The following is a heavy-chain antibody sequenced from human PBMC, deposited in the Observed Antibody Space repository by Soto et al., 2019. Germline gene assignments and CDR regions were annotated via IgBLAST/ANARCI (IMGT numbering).Heavy chain of an antibody. D-gene: IGHD3-22*01. Sequence: EVQLLESGGGLVQPGGSLRLSCAASGFTFSSYAMSWVRQAPGKGLEWVSAISGSGGSTYYADSVKGRFTIASDNSKNTRHLQMNSLSGEDTAVCYCAKEDSSGYSDYWGRGTLVNFSS. J-gene: IGHJ4*02. V-gene: IGHV3-23*01. CDR2: ISGSGGST. CDR3: AKEDSSGYSDY. CDR1: GFTFSSYA.